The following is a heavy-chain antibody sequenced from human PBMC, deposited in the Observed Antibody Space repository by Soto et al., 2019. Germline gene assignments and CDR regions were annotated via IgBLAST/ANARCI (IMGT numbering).Heavy chain of an antibody. CDR1: GFTFSSYG. D-gene: IGHD5-12*01. CDR3: AKARYSGYDAVAYYYYGMDV. V-gene: IGHV3-30*18. Sequence: HPGGSLRLSCAASGFTFSSYGMHWVRQAPGKGLEWVAVISYDGSNKYYADSVKGRFTISRDNSKNTLYLQMNSLRAEDTAVYYCAKARYSGYDAVAYYYYGMDVWGQGTTVTVSS. J-gene: IGHJ6*02. CDR2: ISYDGSNK.